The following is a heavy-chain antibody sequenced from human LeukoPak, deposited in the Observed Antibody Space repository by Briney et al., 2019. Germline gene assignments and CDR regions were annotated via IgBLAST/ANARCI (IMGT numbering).Heavy chain of an antibody. Sequence: PETLSLTCTVSGGSISSYYWSWIRQPPGKGLEWIGYIYYSGSTNYNPSLKSRVTISVDTSKNQFSLKLSSVTAADTAVYYCARARPDSGSYSLPNDYWGQGTLVTVSS. CDR2: IYYSGST. CDR1: GGSISSYY. D-gene: IGHD1-26*01. J-gene: IGHJ4*02. CDR3: ARARPDSGSYSLPNDY. V-gene: IGHV4-59*12.